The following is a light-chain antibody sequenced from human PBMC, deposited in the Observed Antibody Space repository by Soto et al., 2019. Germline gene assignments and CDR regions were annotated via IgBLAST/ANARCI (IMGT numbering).Light chain of an antibody. CDR2: AAS. CDR1: QDIQND. Sequence: AIQMTQSQSSLGASVGVRVTITCRARQDIQNDLGWYQQKPGKAPELLIFAASRLQVGVPSRFSGSGSVTDFTLTISSLQPEDFATYYCLQAYRYPHTFGPGTTVHFK. CDR3: LQAYRYPHT. V-gene: IGKV1-6*01. J-gene: IGKJ3*01.